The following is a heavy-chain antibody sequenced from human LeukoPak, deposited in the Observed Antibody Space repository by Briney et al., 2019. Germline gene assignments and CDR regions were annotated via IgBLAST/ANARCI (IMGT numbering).Heavy chain of an antibody. CDR1: GGSISNSYYC. CDR3: ASSPGRSFPQIYDLDY. V-gene: IGHV4-39*07. J-gene: IGHJ4*02. D-gene: IGHD1-26*01. Sequence: RASETLSLTCTVSGGSISNSYYCWGWTRQPPGEALEWIGSIYYSGTTYYKPSLKSRVTISVDKSKNQFSLKLSSVTAADTAVYYCASSPGRSFPQIYDLDYWGQGTLVTVSS. CDR2: IYYSGTT.